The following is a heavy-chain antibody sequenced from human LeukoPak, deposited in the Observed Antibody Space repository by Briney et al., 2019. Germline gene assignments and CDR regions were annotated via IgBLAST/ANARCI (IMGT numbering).Heavy chain of an antibody. D-gene: IGHD3-22*01. CDR1: GFTFSGCA. CDR3: ARATYDSSAVDAFDI. Sequence: GRSLRLSCATSGFTFSGCAMHWVRQAPGKGLEWVAYTNTAGNTIYYADSMKGRFTISRDNAKNSLYLQMNTLRAEDTAVYYCARATYDSSAVDAFDIWGQGTMVTVSP. V-gene: IGHV3-48*04. J-gene: IGHJ3*02. CDR2: TNTAGNTI.